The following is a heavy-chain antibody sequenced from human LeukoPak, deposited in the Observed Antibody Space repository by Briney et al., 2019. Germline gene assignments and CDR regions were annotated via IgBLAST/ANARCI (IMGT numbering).Heavy chain of an antibody. D-gene: IGHD3-9*01. Sequence: PSETLSLTCAVSGYSLSSGYYWGWIRQPPGKGLEWIGSIYHSGSTYYNPSLKSRVTISVDTSKNQFSLKLSSVTAADTAVYYCARHLVTPDDAFDIWGQGTMVTVSS. J-gene: IGHJ3*02. CDR1: GYSLSSGYY. V-gene: IGHV4-38-2*01. CDR3: ARHLVTPDDAFDI. CDR2: IYHSGST.